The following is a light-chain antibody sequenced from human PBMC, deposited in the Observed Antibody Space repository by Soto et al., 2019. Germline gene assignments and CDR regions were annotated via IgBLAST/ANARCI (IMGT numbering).Light chain of an antibody. J-gene: IGKJ1*01. Sequence: IQMTQSPSSLSASVGDRVTITCRASQGIRNDLDWFQQKPGKAPKLLIYAASNLQSGVPARFSGSGSGTDFTLTISSLQPEDFATYYCLQDYNYPWTFGQGTKVDIK. CDR3: LQDYNYPWT. CDR2: AAS. CDR1: QGIRND. V-gene: IGKV1-6*01.